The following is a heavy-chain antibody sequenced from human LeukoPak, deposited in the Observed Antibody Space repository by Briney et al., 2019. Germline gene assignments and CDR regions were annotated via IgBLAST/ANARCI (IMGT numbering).Heavy chain of an antibody. D-gene: IGHD5-18*01. CDR2: IYYSGST. Sequence: PSETLSLTCTVSGGSISSGDYYWRWIRQPPGKGLEWIGYIYYSGSTYYNPSLKSRVTISVDTSKNQFSLKLSSVTAADTAVYYCARVQPLYYYGMDVWGQGTTVTVSS. J-gene: IGHJ6*02. CDR3: ARVQPLYYYGMDV. CDR1: GGSISSGDYY. V-gene: IGHV4-30-4*01.